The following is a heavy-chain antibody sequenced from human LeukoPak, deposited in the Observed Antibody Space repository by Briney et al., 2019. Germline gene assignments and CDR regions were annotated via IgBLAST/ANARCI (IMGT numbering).Heavy chain of an antibody. CDR2: IRYDGSNK. CDR3: AKDTTPYDNSGYTPDY. J-gene: IGHJ4*02. Sequence: GGSLRLSCAASGFTFSSYGMHWVRQAPGQGLEGVAFIRYDGSNKYYADSVKGRFTITRDNSKNTLYLQMNSLRAEATAVFYCAKDTTPYDNSGYTPDYWGQGTLVTVSS. D-gene: IGHD3-22*01. CDR1: GFTFSSYG. V-gene: IGHV3-30*02.